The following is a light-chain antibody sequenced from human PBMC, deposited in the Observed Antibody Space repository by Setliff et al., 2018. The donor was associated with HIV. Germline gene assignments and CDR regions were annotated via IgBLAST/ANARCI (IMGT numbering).Light chain of an antibody. J-gene: IGLJ2*01. CDR2: DVA. CDR3: SSWPVTGTPVL. Sequence: QSVLTQPASVSGSPGQSITISCIGGGSDVGVNNFVSWYQYHPGKGPRPLIYDVATRPAGVSNRFSGSKSGKTAFLTISGLQAEDKGIYYCSSWPVTGTPVLFGGGTKGTVL. V-gene: IGLV2-14*03. CDR1: GSDVGVNNF.